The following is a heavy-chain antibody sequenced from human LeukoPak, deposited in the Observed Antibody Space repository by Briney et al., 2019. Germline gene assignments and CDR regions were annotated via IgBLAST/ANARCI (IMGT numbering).Heavy chain of an antibody. V-gene: IGHV4-4*07. Sequence: TSETLSLTCTVSGGSISSYYWSWIRQPPGKGLEWIGRIYTSGSTNYNPSLKSRVTMSVDTSKNQFSLKLSSVTAADTAVYYCARGRIAAAGTFDYWGQGTLVTVSS. CDR2: IYTSGST. CDR1: GGSISSYY. CDR3: ARGRIAAAGTFDY. D-gene: IGHD6-13*01. J-gene: IGHJ4*02.